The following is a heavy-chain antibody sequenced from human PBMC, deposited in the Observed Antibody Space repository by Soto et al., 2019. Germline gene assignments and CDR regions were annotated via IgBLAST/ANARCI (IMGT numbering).Heavy chain of an antibody. Sequence: SETLSLTCTVSGDSISSSSYYWGWIRQSPGKGLEWIGSFYYSGSTYYSPSLRSRVTISGDTSRKQISLRLSSVTAADTAVYYCARISVASRYMDVWGKGTTVTVSS. V-gene: IGHV4-39*01. CDR1: GDSISSSSYY. CDR2: FYYSGST. J-gene: IGHJ6*03. D-gene: IGHD5-12*01. CDR3: ARISVASRYMDV.